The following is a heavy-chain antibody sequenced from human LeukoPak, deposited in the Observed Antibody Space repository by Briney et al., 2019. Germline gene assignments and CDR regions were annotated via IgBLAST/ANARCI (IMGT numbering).Heavy chain of an antibody. V-gene: IGHV4-59*04. CDR3: ARPPGIAAAWFDP. CDR1: GGPISSHQ. D-gene: IGHD6-13*01. CDR2: IDNIGST. Sequence: PSETLSLTCTVSGGPISSHQWSWIRQPPGKGLEWIGNIDNIGSTYYNPSLKSRVTISVDTSKDQLSLKLTSVTAADTAVYYCARPPGIAAAWFDPWGQGTLVTVSS. J-gene: IGHJ5*02.